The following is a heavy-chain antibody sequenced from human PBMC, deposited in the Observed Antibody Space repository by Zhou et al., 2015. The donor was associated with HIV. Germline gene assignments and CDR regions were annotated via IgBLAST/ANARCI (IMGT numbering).Heavy chain of an antibody. J-gene: IGHJ3*02. CDR3: ARDHCSGGSCYDAFDI. CDR2: INPSGGST. V-gene: IGHV1-46*01. CDR1: GYTFTSYY. D-gene: IGHD2-15*01. Sequence: QVQLVQSGAEVKKPGASVKVSCKASGYTFTSYYMHWVRQAPGQGLEWMGIINPSGGSTSYAQKFQGRVTMTRDTSTSTVYMELSSLRSEDTAVYYCARDHCSGGSCYDAFDIWGQGTMVTVSS.